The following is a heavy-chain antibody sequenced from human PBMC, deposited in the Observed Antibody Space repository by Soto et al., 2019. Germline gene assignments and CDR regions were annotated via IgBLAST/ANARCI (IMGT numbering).Heavy chain of an antibody. Sequence: ASVKVSCKASGYTFTSYGISWVRQAPGQGLEWMGWISAYNGNTNYAQKLQGRVTMTTDTSTSTAYMELRSLGSDDTAVYYCARDHSRIYDILTGYPVALGDYYFDYWGQGTLVTVSS. D-gene: IGHD3-9*01. CDR1: GYTFTSYG. J-gene: IGHJ4*02. CDR3: ARDHSRIYDILTGYPVALGDYYFDY. CDR2: ISAYNGNT. V-gene: IGHV1-18*01.